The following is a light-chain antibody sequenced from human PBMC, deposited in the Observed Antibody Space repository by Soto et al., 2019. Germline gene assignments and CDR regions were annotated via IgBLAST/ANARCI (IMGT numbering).Light chain of an antibody. J-gene: IGKJ5*01. CDR2: AAS. CDR1: RSINIY. Sequence: DIQMTQSPSSLSASVGDRVTITCRASRSINIYLNWYQQKPGKAPKLLIYAASNLQSGVPSRFSGDGVGTHFTLTISCLQPEDFATYHCQQSHSFPYTFGQGTRLEIK. V-gene: IGKV1-39*01. CDR3: QQSHSFPYT.